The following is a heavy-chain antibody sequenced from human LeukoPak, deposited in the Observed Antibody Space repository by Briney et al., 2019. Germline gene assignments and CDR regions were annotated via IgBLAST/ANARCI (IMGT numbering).Heavy chain of an antibody. D-gene: IGHD5-18*01. CDR2: ISYDGSNK. J-gene: IGHJ4*02. CDR1: GFTFSSYG. V-gene: IGHV3-30*03. CDR3: ATTEAGIQLCSY. Sequence: RPGGSLRLSCAASGFTFSSYGMHWVRQAPGKGLEWVAVISYDGSNKYYADSVKGRFTISRDNSKNTLYLQMNSLRAEDTAVYYCATTEAGIQLCSYWGQGTLVTVSS.